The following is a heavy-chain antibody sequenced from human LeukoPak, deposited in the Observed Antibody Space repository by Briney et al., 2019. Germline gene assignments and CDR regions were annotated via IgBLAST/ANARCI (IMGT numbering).Heavy chain of an antibody. CDR3: AKDRILYYDYVWGSYSFDY. CDR2: IRYDGSNK. V-gene: IGHV3-30*02. Sequence: GGSLRLSCAASGFTFSSYGMHWVRQAPGKGLEWVAFIRYDGSNKYYADSVKGRFTISRDNSKNTLYLQMNSLRAEDTAVYYCAKDRILYYDYVWGSYSFDYWGQGTLVTVSS. D-gene: IGHD3-16*01. J-gene: IGHJ4*02. CDR1: GFTFSSYG.